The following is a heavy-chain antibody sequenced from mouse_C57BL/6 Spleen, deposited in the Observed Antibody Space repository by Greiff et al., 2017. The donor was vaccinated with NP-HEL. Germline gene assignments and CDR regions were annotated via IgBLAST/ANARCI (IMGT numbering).Heavy chain of an antibody. CDR2: INPNNGGT. Sequence: VQLQQSGPELVPPGASVKMSCKASGYTFTDYNMHWVKQSHGKSLEWIGYINPNNGGTSYNQKFKGKATLTVNKSSSTAYMELRSLTSEDSAVYYCARWGYYYGSSSYWYFDVWGTGTTVTVSS. D-gene: IGHD1-1*01. J-gene: IGHJ1*03. V-gene: IGHV1-22*01. CDR3: ARWGYYYGSSSYWYFDV. CDR1: GYTFTDYN.